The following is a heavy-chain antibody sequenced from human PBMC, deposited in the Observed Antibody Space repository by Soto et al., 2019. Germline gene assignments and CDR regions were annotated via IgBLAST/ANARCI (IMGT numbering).Heavy chain of an antibody. Sequence: GGWLRLSCAASGFSFSTYEMNWVRQAPGKGLEWVSYISKNGIDIYYADSVKDRFTISRDNANNSLFLQMDSLRPEDTAVYYCAPRKYGSFNIGAFDIWGQGTMV. CDR3: APRKYGSFNIGAFDI. D-gene: IGHD1-26*01. CDR2: ISKNGIDI. J-gene: IGHJ3*02. V-gene: IGHV3-48*03. CDR1: GFSFSTYE.